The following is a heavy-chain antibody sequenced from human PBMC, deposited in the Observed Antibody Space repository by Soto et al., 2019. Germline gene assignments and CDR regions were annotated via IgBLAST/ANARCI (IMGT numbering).Heavy chain of an antibody. CDR2: IRGKRGNDGT. J-gene: IGHJ4*02. CDR1: GFAFSDSA. CDR3: TRRRDWAAVDPLDY. D-gene: IGHD6-13*01. Sequence: EVQLVESGGGLVQPGGSLKLSCAASGFAFSDSAMHWVRQASGKGLEWIGRIRGKRGNDGTAYAASVKGRFTISRDDSKTTTYLRMNSLKIEGTAVYFCTRRRDWAAVDPLDYWGQGTLVTVSS. V-gene: IGHV3-73*02.